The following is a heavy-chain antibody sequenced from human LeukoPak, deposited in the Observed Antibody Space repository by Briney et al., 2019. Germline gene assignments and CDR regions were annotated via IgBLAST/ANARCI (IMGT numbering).Heavy chain of an antibody. CDR2: ISSSSSTI. Sequence: PGGSLRLSCAASGFTFSSYSMNWVRQAPGKGLEWVSYISSSSSTIYYADSVKGRFTISRDNAKNSLYLQMNSLRAEDTAVYCCARRIVVVPAAIRGQGGHNWFDPWGQGTLVTVSS. CDR3: ARRIVVVPAAIRGQGGHNWFDP. D-gene: IGHD2-2*02. J-gene: IGHJ5*02. V-gene: IGHV3-48*01. CDR1: GFTFSSYS.